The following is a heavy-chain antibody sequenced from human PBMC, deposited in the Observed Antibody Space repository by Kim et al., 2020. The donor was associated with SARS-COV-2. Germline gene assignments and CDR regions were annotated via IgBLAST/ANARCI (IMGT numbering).Heavy chain of an antibody. J-gene: IGHJ2*01. CDR3: ARLAQQLAQSTNGYFDL. Sequence: VKGRLTISRDNSENALYLQMNSLRAEDTAVYYCARLAQQLAQSTNGYFDLWGRGTLVTVSS. D-gene: IGHD6-13*01. V-gene: IGHV3-30*01.